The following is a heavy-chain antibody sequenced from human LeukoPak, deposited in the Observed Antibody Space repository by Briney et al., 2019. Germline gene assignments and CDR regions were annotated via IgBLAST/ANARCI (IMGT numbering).Heavy chain of an antibody. CDR2: INHSGST. CDR3: ARGRAAGKYYYYYYYMDV. D-gene: IGHD6-13*01. CDR1: GGSISSHY. Sequence: SETLSLTCTVSGGSISSHYWSWIRQPPGKGLEWIGEINHSGSTNYNPSLKSRVTISVDTSKNQFSLKLSSVTAADTAVYYCARGRAAGKYYYYYYYMDVWGKGTTVTVSS. V-gene: IGHV4-34*01. J-gene: IGHJ6*03.